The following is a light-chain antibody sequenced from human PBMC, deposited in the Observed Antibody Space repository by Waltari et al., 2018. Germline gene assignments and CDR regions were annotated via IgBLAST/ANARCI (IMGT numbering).Light chain of an antibody. J-gene: IGKJ1*01. V-gene: IGKV2-30*02. CDR2: QVS. CDR3: MLGTRPWT. Sequence: DVVMTQSPVSLSVPLGQPASISCRCSESLLLHDGKYYLNWFHQRPGQSPRRLIYQVSDRDSGVPDRFSGSGSGADFTLKISRVEAEDAGLYFCMLGTRPWTFGPGTKVEVK. CDR1: ESLLLHDGKYY.